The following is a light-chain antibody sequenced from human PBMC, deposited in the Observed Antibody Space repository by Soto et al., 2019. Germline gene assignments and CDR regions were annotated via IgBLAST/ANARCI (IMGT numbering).Light chain of an antibody. V-gene: IGKV3-20*01. J-gene: IGKJ3*01. CDR1: LIVSSSY. Sequence: EIVLTQSPGTVSLSPGERATLSCRASLIVSSSYLAWYQQKPGQAPRLIIYRSSSRATGIPDRFSGSGSGTDFTLTISRLEPEDYAVYYCQHYDSSSVTFGPGTKVDFK. CDR2: RSS. CDR3: QHYDSSSVT.